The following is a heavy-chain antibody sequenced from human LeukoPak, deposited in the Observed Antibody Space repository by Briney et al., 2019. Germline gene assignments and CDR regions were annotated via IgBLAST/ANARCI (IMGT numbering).Heavy chain of an antibody. CDR3: ARGDCSSTSCPAAYFDY. CDR1: GFTFSSYA. CDR2: ISYDGSNK. D-gene: IGHD2-2*01. Sequence: GGSLRLSCAASGFTFSSYAMHWVRQAPGKGLEWVAVISYDGSNKYYADSVKGRFTISRDNSKNTLYLQMNSLRAEDMAVYYCARGDCSSTSCPAAYFDYWGQGTLVTVSS. J-gene: IGHJ4*02. V-gene: IGHV3-30-3*01.